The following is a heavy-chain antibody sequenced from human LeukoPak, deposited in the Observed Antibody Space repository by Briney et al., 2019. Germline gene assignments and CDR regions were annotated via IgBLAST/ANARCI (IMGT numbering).Heavy chain of an antibody. CDR2: IYTSGST. CDR3: ARGVYSSSDFDY. Sequence: SETLSLTCTVSGGSISSGSYYWSWIRQPAGKGLEWIGRIYTSGSTNYNPSLKSRVTISVDTSKNQFSLKLSSVTAADTAVYYCARGVYSSSDFDYWGQGTLVTVSS. J-gene: IGHJ4*02. D-gene: IGHD6-13*01. CDR1: GGSISSGSYY. V-gene: IGHV4-61*02.